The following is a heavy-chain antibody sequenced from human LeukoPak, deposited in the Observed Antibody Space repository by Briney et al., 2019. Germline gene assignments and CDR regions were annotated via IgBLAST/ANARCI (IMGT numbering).Heavy chain of an antibody. V-gene: IGHV3-30*18. CDR3: AKDHRIAAASRYYYYYYMDV. J-gene: IGHJ6*03. Sequence: PGGSLRLSCAASGFTFSSYGMHWVRQAPGKGLEWVAVISYDGSNKYYADPVKGRFTISRDNSKNTLYLQMNSLRAEDTAVYYCAKDHRIAAASRYYYYYYMDVWGKGTTVTVSS. CDR2: ISYDGSNK. D-gene: IGHD6-13*01. CDR1: GFTFSSYG.